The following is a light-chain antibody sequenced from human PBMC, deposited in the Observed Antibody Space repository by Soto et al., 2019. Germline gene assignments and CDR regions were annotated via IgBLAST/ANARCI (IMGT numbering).Light chain of an antibody. CDR3: SSYTSSSTDV. CDR1: SSDVGGYNY. CDR2: DVS. V-gene: IGLV2-14*01. J-gene: IGLJ1*01. Sequence: QSVLTQPASVSGSPGQSITISCTGTSSDVGGYNYVSWYQQHPGKAPKLMIYDVSNRPSGVSNRFSGSKSGNTASLTISGLQAEDGADYYCSSYTSSSTDVFGTGTKVTV.